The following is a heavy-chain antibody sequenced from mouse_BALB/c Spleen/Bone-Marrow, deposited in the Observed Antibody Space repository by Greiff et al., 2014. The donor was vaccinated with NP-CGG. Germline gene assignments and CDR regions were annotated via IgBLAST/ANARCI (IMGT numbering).Heavy chain of an antibody. CDR3: ARDPIYYGYDWYFDV. J-gene: IGHJ1*01. D-gene: IGHD2-2*01. CDR2: IWAGGST. CDR1: GFSFTSYG. V-gene: IGHV2-9*02. Sequence: VKLMESGPGLVAPSQSLSITCTVSGFSFTSYGVHWVRQPPGKGLEWLGVIWAGGSTNYNSALMSRLSISKDNSKSQVFLKMNSLQTDDTAMYYCARDPIYYGYDWYFDVWGAGTTVTVSS.